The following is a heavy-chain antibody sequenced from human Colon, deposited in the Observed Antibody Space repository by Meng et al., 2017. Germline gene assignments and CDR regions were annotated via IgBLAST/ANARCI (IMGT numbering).Heavy chain of an antibody. V-gene: IGHV1-2*02. J-gene: IGHJ4*02. CDR3: ARSTPSLDY. CDR1: GYRFPDCY. CDR2: IDPISGDT. D-gene: IGHD2-15*01. Sequence: QGQLVEYGTAVKRAWASVKVPCKASGYRFPDCYMHWVRRAPGQGLEWMGWIDPISGDTKYAQKFQGRVTMTRDTSISTTYMELISLTSDDTAVYYCARSTPSLDYWGQGTLVTVSS.